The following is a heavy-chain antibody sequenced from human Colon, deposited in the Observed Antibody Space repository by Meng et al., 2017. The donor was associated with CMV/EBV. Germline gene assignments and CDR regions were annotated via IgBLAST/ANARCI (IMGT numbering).Heavy chain of an antibody. CDR3: ARVDGEYYYDSSGYVDY. J-gene: IGHJ4*02. V-gene: IGHV4-39*06. CDR2: IYYSGST. CDR1: VGSISSSSYY. Sequence: RLRRKESGPGLLKPSETLAFTVTVSVGSISSSSYYWGWIRQPPGKGLEWIGSIYYSGSTYYNPSLKSRVTISVDTSKNQFSLKLSSVTAADTAVYYCARVDGEYYYDSSGYVDYWGQGTLVTVSS. D-gene: IGHD3-22*01.